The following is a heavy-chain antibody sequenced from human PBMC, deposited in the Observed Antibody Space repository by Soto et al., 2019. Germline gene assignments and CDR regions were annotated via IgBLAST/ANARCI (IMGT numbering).Heavy chain of an antibody. D-gene: IGHD5-12*01. V-gene: IGHV4-31*03. CDR3: ARVWESGYDSEYWFDP. J-gene: IGHJ5*02. CDR1: GGSISSGGYY. Sequence: NPSETLSLTCTVSGGSISSGGYYWNWIRQHPGKGLEWIGYIYYSGNTYYNPSLKSRVSISVDTSKNQFSLNLSSVTAADTAVYYCARVWESGYDSEYWFDPWGQGTLVTVSS. CDR2: IYYSGNT.